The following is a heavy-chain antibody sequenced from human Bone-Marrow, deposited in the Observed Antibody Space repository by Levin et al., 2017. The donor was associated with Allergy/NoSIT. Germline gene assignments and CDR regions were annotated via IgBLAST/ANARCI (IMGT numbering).Heavy chain of an antibody. Sequence: SGPTLVKSTQTLTVTCTFSGFSLTTSGVGVGWIRQPPGKALEWLALIYWDDDQRFNPSLKSRLSIAKDASKNQVFLTMTNVDPVDTGTYFCALTMLYFYVWGPGTTVTVS. D-gene: IGHD2-8*01. J-gene: IGHJ6*02. CDR3: ALTMLYFYV. CDR1: GFSLTTSGVG. V-gene: IGHV2-5*02. CDR2: IYWDDDQ.